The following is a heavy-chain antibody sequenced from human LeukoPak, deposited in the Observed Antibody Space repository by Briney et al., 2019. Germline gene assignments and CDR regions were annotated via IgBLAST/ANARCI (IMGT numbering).Heavy chain of an antibody. D-gene: IGHD2-8*01. CDR3: ARAGYCTNGVCRKYYFDY. J-gene: IGHJ4*02. CDR1: GFTFSSYG. Sequence: GGSLRLSCAASGFTFSSYGMHWVRQAPGKGLEWVAVICYDGSNKYYADSVKGRFTISRDNSKNTLYLQMNSLRAEDTAVYYCARAGYCTNGVCRKYYFDYWGQGTLVTVSS. CDR2: ICYDGSNK. V-gene: IGHV3-33*08.